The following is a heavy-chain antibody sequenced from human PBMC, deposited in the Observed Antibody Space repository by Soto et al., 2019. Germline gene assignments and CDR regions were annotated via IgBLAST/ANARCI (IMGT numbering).Heavy chain of an antibody. J-gene: IGHJ4*02. CDR3: ARGGYYGSGSYFDPEFDY. CDR1: GGTFSSYA. Sequence: QVQLVQSGAEVKKPGSSVKVSCKASGGTFSSYAISWVRQAPGQGLEWMGGIIPIFGTANYAQKFQGRVTITADESTSKAYMELSSLRSEDTAVYYCARGGYYGSGSYFDPEFDYWGQGTLVTVSS. V-gene: IGHV1-69*01. D-gene: IGHD3-10*01. CDR2: IIPIFGTA.